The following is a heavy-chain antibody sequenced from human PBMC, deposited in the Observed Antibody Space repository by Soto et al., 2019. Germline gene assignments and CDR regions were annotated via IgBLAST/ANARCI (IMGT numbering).Heavy chain of an antibody. D-gene: IGHD3-22*01. J-gene: IGHJ3*02. Sequence: PGGSLRLSCAASGFPFTKAWMTWVRQAPGKGLEWVGRIRSKTSSETREYAAPVKGRFTISRDDSKNMLYLEMNGLKIEDTGVYYCTTDGFTGIVGIWGQGTMVTVSS. V-gene: IGHV3-15*01. CDR3: TTDGFTGIVGI. CDR1: GFPFTKAW. CDR2: IRSKTSSETR.